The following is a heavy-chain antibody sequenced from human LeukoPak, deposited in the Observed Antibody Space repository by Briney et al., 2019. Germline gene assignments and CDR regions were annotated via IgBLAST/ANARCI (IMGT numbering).Heavy chain of an antibody. CDR2: ISWNSGSI. Sequence: GRSLRLSCAASGFTFDDYAMHWVRQAPGEGLEWVSGISWNSGSIGYADSVKGRFTISRDNAKNSLYLQMNSLRAEDTALYYCAKDIALRWEHSGVDYWGQGTLVTVSS. CDR3: AKDIALRWEHSGVDY. V-gene: IGHV3-9*01. J-gene: IGHJ4*02. D-gene: IGHD1-26*01. CDR1: GFTFDDYA.